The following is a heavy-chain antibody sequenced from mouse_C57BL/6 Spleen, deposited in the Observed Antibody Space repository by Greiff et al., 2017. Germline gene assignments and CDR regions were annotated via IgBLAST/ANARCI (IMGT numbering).Heavy chain of an antibody. CDR1: GFTFTSYS. D-gene: IGHD3-2*02. J-gene: IGHJ4*01. CDR2: ISPGNGDT. V-gene: IGHV1-53*01. Sequence: VQLVESGTGLVKPGASLKLSCTASGFTFTSYSMSWVRQTPGQGLEWIGNISPGNGDTYYTEKIKSKATLTVDKSSSTAYMQLSSLTSEDSAVYYCATAQARDYYALDYWGQGTTVTVSS. CDR3: ATAQARDYYALDY.